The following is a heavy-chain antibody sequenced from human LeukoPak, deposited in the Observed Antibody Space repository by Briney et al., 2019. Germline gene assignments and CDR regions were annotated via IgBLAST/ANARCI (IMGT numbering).Heavy chain of an antibody. CDR2: INPNSGGT. CDR3: ARDTSRILYSLVY. CDR1: GYTFTGYY. Sequence: GASVKVSCKASGYTFTGYYMHWVRQAPGQGLEWMGWINPNSGGTNYAQKFQGRVTMTRDTSISTAYMELSRLRSDDTAVYYCARDTSRILYSLVYWGQGTLVTVSS. J-gene: IGHJ4*02. D-gene: IGHD2-8*01. V-gene: IGHV1-2*02.